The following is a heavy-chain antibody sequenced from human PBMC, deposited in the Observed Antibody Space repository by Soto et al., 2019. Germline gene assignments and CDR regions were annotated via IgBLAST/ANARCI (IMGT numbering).Heavy chain of an antibody. CDR1: GYTFTGYY. Sequence: ASVKVSCKASGYTFTGYYMHWVRQAPGRGLEWMGWINPNSGGTNYAQKFQGWVTMTRDTSISTAYMELSRLRSDDTAVYYCAREGGGYYYGMDVWGQGTTVTVSS. CDR3: AREGGGYYYGMDV. V-gene: IGHV1-2*04. J-gene: IGHJ6*02. CDR2: INPNSGGT. D-gene: IGHD3-16*01.